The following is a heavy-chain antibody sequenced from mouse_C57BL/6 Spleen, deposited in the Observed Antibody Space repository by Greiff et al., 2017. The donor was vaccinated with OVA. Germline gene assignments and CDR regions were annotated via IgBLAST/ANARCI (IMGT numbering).Heavy chain of an antibody. CDR1: GFTFSDYG. CDR3: ARDYYGSSYPLDY. J-gene: IGHJ2*01. CDR2: ISSGSSTI. Sequence: VQLKESGGGLVKPGGSLKLSCAASGFTFSDYGMHWVRQAPEKGLEWVAYISSGSSTIYYADTVKGRFTISRDNAKNTLFLQMTSLRSEDTAMYYCARDYYGSSYPLDYWGQGTTLTVSS. D-gene: IGHD1-1*01. V-gene: IGHV5-17*01.